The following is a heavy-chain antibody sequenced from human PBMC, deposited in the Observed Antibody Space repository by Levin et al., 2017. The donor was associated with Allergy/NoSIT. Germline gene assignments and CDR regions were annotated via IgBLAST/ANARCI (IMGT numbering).Heavy chain of an antibody. D-gene: IGHD5-24*01. CDR2: IYSGGRS. Sequence: GGSLRLSCSASGFTVSSTFMTWVRQAPGKGLEFVAFIYSGGRSIYADSVKGRFSISRDISKNILYLQMNSLRPGDTALYYCARGAHGYNSYFDQWGQGTLVTVSS. CDR1: GFTVSSTF. V-gene: IGHV3-53*01. CDR3: ARGAHGYNSYFDQ. J-gene: IGHJ4*02.